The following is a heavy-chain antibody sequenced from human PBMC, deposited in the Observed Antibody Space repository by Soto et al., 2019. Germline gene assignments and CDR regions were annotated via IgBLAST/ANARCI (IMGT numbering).Heavy chain of an antibody. J-gene: IGHJ5*02. CDR3: ARAHSGVCSSTRCQYNWFDP. D-gene: IGHD2-2*01. CDR1: GYTFTGYY. Sequence: GASVKVSCKASGYTFTGYYMHWVRQAPGQGLEWMGWINPNSGGTNYAQKFQGWVTMTRDTSISTAYMELSRLRSDDTAVYYCARAHSGVCSSTRCQYNWFDPRGQGTPVTGSS. V-gene: IGHV1-2*04. CDR2: INPNSGGT.